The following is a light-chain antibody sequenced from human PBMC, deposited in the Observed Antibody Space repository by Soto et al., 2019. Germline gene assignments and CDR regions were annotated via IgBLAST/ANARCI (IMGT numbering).Light chain of an antibody. J-gene: IGKJ1*01. Sequence: DIQMTQSPSTLSASVRDRVTITCRASHSISSWLAWYQQKPGKAPKLLIYDASSLESGVPSRFSGSGSGTEFTLTISSLQPDDFATYYCQQYNSYSPWTFGQGTKVEIK. CDR1: HSISSW. CDR3: QQYNSYSPWT. CDR2: DAS. V-gene: IGKV1-5*01.